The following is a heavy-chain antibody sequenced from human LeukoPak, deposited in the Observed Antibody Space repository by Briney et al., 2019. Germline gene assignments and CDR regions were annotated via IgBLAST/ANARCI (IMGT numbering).Heavy chain of an antibody. CDR3: AAYYYDSSGYYRY. D-gene: IGHD3-22*01. CDR2: INPNSGGT. CDR1: GYTFTGYY. Sequence: ASVKVSCKASGYTFTGYYMHWVRQAPGQGLEWMGWINPNSGGTNYAQKFQGRVTMTRDTSISTAYMELSRLRSDDTAVYYCAAYYYDSSGYYRYWGQGTLVTVSS. J-gene: IGHJ4*02. V-gene: IGHV1-2*02.